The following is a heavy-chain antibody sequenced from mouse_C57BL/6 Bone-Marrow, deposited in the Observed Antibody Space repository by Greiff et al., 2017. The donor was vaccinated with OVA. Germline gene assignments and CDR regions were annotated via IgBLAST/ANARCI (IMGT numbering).Heavy chain of an antibody. V-gene: IGHV1-74*01. CDR2: IHPSDSDT. J-gene: IGHJ4*01. Sequence: QVQLQQPGAELVKPGASVKVSCTASGYTFTNYWMHWVKQRPGQGLEWIGSIHPSDSDTNYNQKFKGKATLTVDKSSSTAYMQLSSLTSEDSAVYYCAIGGSSSGYYYMDYWGQGTSVTVSS. CDR3: AIGGSSSGYYYMDY. CDR1: GYTFTNYW. D-gene: IGHD1-1*01.